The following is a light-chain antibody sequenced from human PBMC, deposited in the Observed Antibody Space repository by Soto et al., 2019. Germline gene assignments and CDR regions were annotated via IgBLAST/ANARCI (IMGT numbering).Light chain of an antibody. V-gene: IGKV3-20*01. Sequence: EIVLTQSPGPLSVSPGERATLSGRASQPISSNNLAGYQQKPGQPPSLLIYGTSSRATGIPDRFSGSGSGTDFTLTISRLEPEDSAIYYCQQYGSWTFGQGTKVEI. CDR3: QQYGSWT. J-gene: IGKJ1*01. CDR1: QPISSNN. CDR2: GTS.